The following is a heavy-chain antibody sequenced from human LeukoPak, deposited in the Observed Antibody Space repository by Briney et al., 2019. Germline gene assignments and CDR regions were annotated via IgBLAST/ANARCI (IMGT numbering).Heavy chain of an antibody. CDR1: GGSISSGDYY. CDR2: IYYSGST. CDR3: ARDVPPYYDFWSGP. V-gene: IGHV4-30-4*08. J-gene: IGHJ4*02. Sequence: PSQTLSLTCTVSGGSISSGDYYWSWIRQPPRKGLEWIGYIYYSGSTYYNPSLKSRVTISVDTSKNQFSLKLSSVTAADTAVYYCARDVPPYYDFWSGPWGQGTLVTVSS. D-gene: IGHD3-3*01.